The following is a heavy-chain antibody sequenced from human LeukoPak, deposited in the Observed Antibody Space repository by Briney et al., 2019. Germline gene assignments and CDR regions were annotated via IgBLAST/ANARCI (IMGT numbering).Heavy chain of an antibody. CDR1: GFTFSGYG. CDR3: ARGKAVYDSSGRFDY. CDR2: VRYDGSNQ. J-gene: IGHJ4*02. Sequence: PGRPLRLSCAASGFTFSGYGMHWVRQAPGKGLEWVAVVRYDGSNQNYADSVKGRFTISRDNSKNTLYLEMNSLRAEDTAVYYCARGKAVYDSSGRFDYWGQGTLVTVSS. D-gene: IGHD3-22*01. V-gene: IGHV3-33*01.